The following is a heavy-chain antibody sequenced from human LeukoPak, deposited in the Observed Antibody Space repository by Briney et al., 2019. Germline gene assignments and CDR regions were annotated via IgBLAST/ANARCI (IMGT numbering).Heavy chain of an antibody. V-gene: IGHV4-59*01. Sequence: SETLSLTCTVSGGSISSYYWSWIRQPPGKGLEWIGYIYYSGSTNYNPSLKSRVTISVDTSKNQFSLKLSSVTAADTAVYYCARRGYGLGSYDWFDPWGQGTLVTVSS. CDR1: GGSISSYY. D-gene: IGHD3-10*01. J-gene: IGHJ5*02. CDR2: IYYSGST. CDR3: ARRGYGLGSYDWFDP.